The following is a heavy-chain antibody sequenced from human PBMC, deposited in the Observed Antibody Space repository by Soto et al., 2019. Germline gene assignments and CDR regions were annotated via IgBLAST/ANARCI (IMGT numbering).Heavy chain of an antibody. V-gene: IGHV1-18*01. J-gene: IGHJ4*02. CDR3: ARDSDGDYVQPRVDY. CDR2: ISAYNGNT. D-gene: IGHD4-17*01. CDR1: GYTFTSYG. Sequence: ASVKVSCKASGYTFTSYGISWVRQAPGQGLEWMGWISAYNGNTNYAQKLQGRVTMTTDTSTSTAYMELRSLRSDDTAVYYCARDSDGDYVQPRVDYWGQGTLVTVSS.